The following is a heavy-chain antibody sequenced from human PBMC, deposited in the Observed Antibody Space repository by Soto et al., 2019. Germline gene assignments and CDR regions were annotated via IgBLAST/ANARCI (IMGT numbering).Heavy chain of an antibody. CDR2: IIPIFGTA. CDR3: ARDGGVYDYSPFDY. Sequence: QVQLVQSGAEVKKPGSSVKVSCKASGGTFSSYAISWVRQTPGQGLEWMGGIIPIFGTANYAQKFQGRVTIPADESTSTAYMELSSLRSEHTAVYYCARDGGVYDYSPFDYWGQGTLVTVSS. V-gene: IGHV1-69*12. CDR1: GGTFSSYA. J-gene: IGHJ4*02. D-gene: IGHD4-4*01.